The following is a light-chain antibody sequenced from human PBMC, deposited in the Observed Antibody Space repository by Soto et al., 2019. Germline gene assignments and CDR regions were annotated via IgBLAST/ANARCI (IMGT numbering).Light chain of an antibody. CDR2: GAS. CDR1: QRVSSSY. Sequence: EIVLTQSPGTLSLSPGERATLSCRASQRVSSSYLAWYQQKPGQAPRLLMYGASRRATGTPDRFSGSGSGTDFTLTISRLEPEDLEVYYCQLYDNWGTFGPGTKVDIK. V-gene: IGKV3-20*01. J-gene: IGKJ3*01. CDR3: QLYDNWGT.